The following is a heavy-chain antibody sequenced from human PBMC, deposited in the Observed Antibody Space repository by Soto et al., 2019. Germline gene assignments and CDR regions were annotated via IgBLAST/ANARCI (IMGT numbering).Heavy chain of an antibody. CDR3: ARHGFGSLHGLVDV. CDR1: GGSITNYS. Sequence: QVQLQESGPGLVKPSETLSLTCTVSGGSITNYSCSGFRQPPGKGLEWIGYIQYSGYSAYNLSLKRRVTMSMDTSKTQFSLMLESVTATDTAVYYCARHGFGSLHGLVDVWGQGTTVIVSS. CDR2: IQYSGYS. D-gene: IGHD3-10*01. J-gene: IGHJ6*02. V-gene: IGHV4-59*08.